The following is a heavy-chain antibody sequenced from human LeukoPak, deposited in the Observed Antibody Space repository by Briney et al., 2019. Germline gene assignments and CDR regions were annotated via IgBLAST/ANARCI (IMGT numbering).Heavy chain of an antibody. V-gene: IGHV3-21*01. CDR2: ISSSSSYI. CDR1: GFTFSSYS. Sequence: GGSLRLSCAASGFTFSSYSMNWVRQAPGKGLGWVSSISSSSSYIYYADSVKGRFTISRDNAKNSLYLQMNSLRAGDTAVYYCARDSSSSWYYYYYMDVWGKGTTVTVSS. J-gene: IGHJ6*03. CDR3: ARDSSSSWYYYYYMDV. D-gene: IGHD6-13*01.